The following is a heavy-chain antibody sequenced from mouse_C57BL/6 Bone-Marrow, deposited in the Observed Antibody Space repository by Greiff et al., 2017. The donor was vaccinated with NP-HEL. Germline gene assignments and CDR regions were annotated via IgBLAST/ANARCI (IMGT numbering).Heavy chain of an antibody. J-gene: IGHJ4*01. D-gene: IGHD1-1*01. CDR3: AREATVVATTSYYAMDY. CDR2: IYPGSGST. CDR1: GYTFTSYW. Sequence: QVQLQQPGAELVKPGASVKISCKASGYTFTSYWITWVKQRPGQGLEWIGDIYPGSGSTNYNEKFKSKATLTVDTSSSTAYMQLSSLTSEDSAVYYCAREATVVATTSYYAMDYWGQGTSVTVSS. V-gene: IGHV1-55*01.